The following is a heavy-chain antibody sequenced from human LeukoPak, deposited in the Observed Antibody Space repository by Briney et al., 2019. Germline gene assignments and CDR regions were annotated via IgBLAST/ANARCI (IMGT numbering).Heavy chain of an antibody. J-gene: IGHJ4*02. Sequence: ASVKVSCKASRYTFTNSGISWVRPAPGQGLAWMGWISGYTGNTNYAPKFQGRFTMTTDTSTSTAYMELRSLRSDDTAVYYCARSEGGNLWNYFDYWGQGTLVTVSS. CDR2: ISGYTGNT. CDR3: ARSEGGNLWNYFDY. D-gene: IGHD4-23*01. V-gene: IGHV1-18*01. CDR1: RYTFTNSG.